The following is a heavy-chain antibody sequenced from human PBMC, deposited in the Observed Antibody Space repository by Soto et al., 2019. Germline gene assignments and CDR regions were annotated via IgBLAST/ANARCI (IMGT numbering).Heavy chain of an antibody. CDR2: FIAMLGTP. V-gene: IGHV1-69*01. J-gene: IGHJ4*02. CDR1: VDSFGIQV. CDR3: ARGAMANFDY. D-gene: IGHD5-18*01. Sequence: SVKVSCKASVDSFGIQVIAWVRQAPGQGLEWMGGFIAMLGTPTYAKKVQGRATITADESLTSSYLELRSLRSEDTAVYFCARGAMANFDYWGQGPVVTVSS.